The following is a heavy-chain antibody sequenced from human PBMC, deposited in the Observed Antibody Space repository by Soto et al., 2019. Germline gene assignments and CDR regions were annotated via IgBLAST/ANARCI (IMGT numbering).Heavy chain of an antibody. D-gene: IGHD1-7*01. J-gene: IGHJ4*02. Sequence: GGSLRLSCAASGFTFSDYYMSWIRQAPGKGLEWVSYISSSGSTIYYADSVKGRFTISRDNAKNSLYLQMNSLRAEDTAVYYCARDRSNWNYDIDYWGQGTLVTVSS. CDR1: GFTFSDYY. CDR3: ARDRSNWNYDIDY. CDR2: ISSSGSTI. V-gene: IGHV3-11*01.